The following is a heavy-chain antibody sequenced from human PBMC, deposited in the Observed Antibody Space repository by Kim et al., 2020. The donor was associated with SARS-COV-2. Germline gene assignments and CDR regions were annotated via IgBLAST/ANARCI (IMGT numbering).Heavy chain of an antibody. CDR3: ARQAIPRWNGMDV. V-gene: IGHV5-51*01. Sequence: SPSFKGKVTISADKSISTAYLQWSSLKASDTAMYYCARQAIPRWNGMDVWGQGTTVTVSS. J-gene: IGHJ6*02. D-gene: IGHD2-15*01.